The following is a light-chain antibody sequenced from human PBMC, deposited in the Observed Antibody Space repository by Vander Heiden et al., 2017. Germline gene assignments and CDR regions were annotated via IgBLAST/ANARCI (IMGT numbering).Light chain of an antibody. CDR3: QSFDGFSWV. J-gene: IGLJ3*02. CDR2: EDN. Sequence: NFMLTQPHSVSESPGKTSTISCTRSSGSSASGYVQWYQQRPGRSPTTVIYEDNQRPAGVPDRFSGSIDSSSNSASLTISGLQTEDEADYYCQSFDGFSWVFGGGTQLTVL. V-gene: IGLV6-57*01. CDR1: SGSSASGY.